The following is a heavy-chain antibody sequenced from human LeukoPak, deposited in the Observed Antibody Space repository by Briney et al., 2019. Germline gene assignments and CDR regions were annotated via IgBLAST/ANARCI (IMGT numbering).Heavy chain of an antibody. Sequence: SETLSLTCAVSGGSISSSNWWSWVRQPPGKGLEWIGEIYHTGSTNYNPSLKSRITISLDKSKNQFSLKLSSVAAADTAMYYCARAAVTTTNKYYFDYWGQGTLVTVSS. CDR2: IYHTGST. J-gene: IGHJ4*02. D-gene: IGHD4-17*01. CDR3: ARAAVTTTNKYYFDY. CDR1: GGSISSSNW. V-gene: IGHV4-4*02.